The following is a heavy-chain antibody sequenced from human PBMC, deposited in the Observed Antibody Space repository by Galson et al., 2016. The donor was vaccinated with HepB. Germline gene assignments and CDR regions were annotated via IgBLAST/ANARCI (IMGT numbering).Heavy chain of an antibody. D-gene: IGHD4-23*01. CDR1: GFSISDYA. CDR2: INVNCETT. V-gene: IGHV3-23*01. J-gene: IGHJ4*02. Sequence: SLRLSCAASGFSISDYAMRWVRQAPGKGLEWVSSINVNCETTYYADSVKGRFTISRDNSRNTLYLQMNSLRVEDAAIYFCAGGTSWHHFNFWGQGSLVTVSS. CDR3: AGGTSWHHFNF.